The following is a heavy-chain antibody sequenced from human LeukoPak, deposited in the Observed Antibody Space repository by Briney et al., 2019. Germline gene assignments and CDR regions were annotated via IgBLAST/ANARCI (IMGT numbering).Heavy chain of an antibody. J-gene: IGHJ4*02. Sequence: GGSLRLSCAASGFTFSDYYMSWIRQAPGKGLEWVSYISSSSSYTNYADSVKGRFTISGDNAKNSLYLQMNSLRAEDTAVYYCARVGQGILTGYASDYWGQGTLVTVSS. V-gene: IGHV3-11*06. CDR2: ISSSSSYT. CDR3: ARVGQGILTGYASDY. CDR1: GFTFSDYY. D-gene: IGHD3-9*01.